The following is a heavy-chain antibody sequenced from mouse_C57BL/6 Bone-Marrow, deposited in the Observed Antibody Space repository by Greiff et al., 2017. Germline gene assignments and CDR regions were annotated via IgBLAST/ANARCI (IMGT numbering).Heavy chain of an antibody. D-gene: IGHD2-1*01. CDR1: GFTFSSYG. J-gene: IGHJ4*01. V-gene: IGHV5-6*02. CDR3: ARKRGYYGYAMDY. CDR2: ISSGGSYT. Sequence: DVMLVESGGDLVKPGGSLKLSCAASGFTFSSYGMSWVRQTPDKRLEWVATISSGGSYTYYPDSVKGRFTISRDNAKNTLYLQMSSLKSEDTAMYYCARKRGYYGYAMDYWGQGTSVTVSS.